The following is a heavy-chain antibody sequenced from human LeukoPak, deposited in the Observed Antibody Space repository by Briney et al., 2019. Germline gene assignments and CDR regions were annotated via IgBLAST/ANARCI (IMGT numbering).Heavy chain of an antibody. CDR3: ARGSPPSV. Sequence: SETLSLTCTVSGGSVSSGSYYWSWIRQPPGKGLEWIGYIYYSGSTKYNPSLKSRVTMSVDTSKSQFSLELSSVTAAGTAVYYCARGSPPSVWGQGTTVTVSS. J-gene: IGHJ6*02. CDR2: IYYSGST. D-gene: IGHD3-10*01. V-gene: IGHV4-61*01. CDR1: GGSVSSGSYY.